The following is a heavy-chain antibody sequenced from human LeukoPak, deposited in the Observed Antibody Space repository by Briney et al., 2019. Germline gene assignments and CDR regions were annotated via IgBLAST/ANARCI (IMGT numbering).Heavy chain of an antibody. CDR3: ARGRGASYSSSWYDF. Sequence: PGGSLRLSCAASGFTFSNYAMHWVRQAPGKGLEWVAVISYDGSKKHYADSVKGRFTISRDNSKNTLYLQMNSLNTEDTAVYYCARGRGASYSSSWYDFGGQGTLVTVSS. V-gene: IGHV3-30*04. CDR1: GFTFSNYA. J-gene: IGHJ5*01. D-gene: IGHD6-13*01. CDR2: ISYDGSKK.